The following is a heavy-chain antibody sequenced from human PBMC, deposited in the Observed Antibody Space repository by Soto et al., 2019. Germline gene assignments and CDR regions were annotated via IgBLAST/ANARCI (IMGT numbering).Heavy chain of an antibody. J-gene: IGHJ6*02. CDR1: GGSIRSGGYY. D-gene: IGHD5-18*01. V-gene: IGHV4-31*03. Sequence: PSETPSLTCTVSGGSIRSGGYYWSWVRQSPRRGLEWIGNIYYSGSTHYNPSLKSRLTISVDTSKNQFSLNLSSVTAADTAVYYCARDRLMATAGTARHYFGLDVWGQGTTVTVSS. CDR2: IYYSGST. CDR3: ARDRLMATAGTARHYFGLDV.